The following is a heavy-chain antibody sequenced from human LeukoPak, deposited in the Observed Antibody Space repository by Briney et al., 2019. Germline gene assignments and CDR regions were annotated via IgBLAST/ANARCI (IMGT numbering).Heavy chain of an antibody. Sequence: ASVKVSCKASGGTFSSYAISWVRQAPGQGLEWMGWISAYNGNTNYAQKLQGRVTMTTDTSTSTAYMELRSLRSDDTAVYYCAREGGFGELLLWPSVYMDVWGKGTTVTISS. CDR3: AREGGFGELLLWPSVYMDV. V-gene: IGHV1-18*01. J-gene: IGHJ6*03. D-gene: IGHD3-10*01. CDR2: ISAYNGNT. CDR1: GGTFSSYA.